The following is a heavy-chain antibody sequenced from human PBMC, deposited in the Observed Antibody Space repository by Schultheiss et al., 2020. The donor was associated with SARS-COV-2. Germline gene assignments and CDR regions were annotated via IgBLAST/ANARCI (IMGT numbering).Heavy chain of an antibody. Sequence: GGSLRLSCAASGFTFSSYAMSWVRQAPGKGLEWVSAISGSGENTYYADSVKGRFTISRDNAKNSLYLQMNSLRAEDTAVYYCELVEQPGWGQGTLVTVSS. CDR3: ELVEQPG. CDR2: ISGSGENT. V-gene: IGHV3-23*01. J-gene: IGHJ4*02. CDR1: GFTFSSYA. D-gene: IGHD6-13*01.